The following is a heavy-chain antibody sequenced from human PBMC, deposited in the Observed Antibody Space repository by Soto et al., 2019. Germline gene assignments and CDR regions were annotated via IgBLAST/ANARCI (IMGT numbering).Heavy chain of an antibody. V-gene: IGHV4-31*03. Sequence: QVQLQESGPGLVKPSQTLSLTCTVSGGSISSGGYHWSWIRQHPGKGLEWIGYIYYSGTTYYNPSLKSRFTISEDTSKNQFSLKLSSVTAADTAVYYCARGVLHWGQGTLVTVSS. J-gene: IGHJ4*02. CDR3: ARGVLH. CDR1: GGSISSGGYH. CDR2: IYYSGTT.